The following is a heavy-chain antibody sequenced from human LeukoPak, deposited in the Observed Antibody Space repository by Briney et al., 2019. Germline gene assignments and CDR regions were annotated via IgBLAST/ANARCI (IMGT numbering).Heavy chain of an antibody. V-gene: IGHV3-23*01. CDR1: GFTFSSYS. Sequence: GGSLRLSCAASGFTFSSYSMNWVRQAPGKGLEWVSAISGSGGSTYYADSVKGRFTISRDNSKNTLYLQMNSLRAEDTAVYYCAKDIVGATDYWGQGTLATVSS. J-gene: IGHJ4*02. CDR3: AKDIVGATDY. CDR2: ISGSGGST. D-gene: IGHD1-26*01.